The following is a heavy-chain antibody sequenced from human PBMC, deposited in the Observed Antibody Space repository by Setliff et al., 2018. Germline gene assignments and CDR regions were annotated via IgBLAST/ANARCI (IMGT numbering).Heavy chain of an antibody. CDR3: TTDPSPTFGGVIGAAFDF. CDR2: IKGKNDGLAT. CDR1: GFTFSTAW. J-gene: IGHJ3*01. Sequence: PGGSLRLSWAASGFTFSTAWMNWVRQAPGKGLEWVGRIKGKNDGLATDYAAPVKGRFTISRDDSKNTLYLQMNSLKTEDTAVYYCTTDPSPTFGGVIGAAFDFWGQGTMVTRLL. V-gene: IGHV3-15*07. D-gene: IGHD3-16*01.